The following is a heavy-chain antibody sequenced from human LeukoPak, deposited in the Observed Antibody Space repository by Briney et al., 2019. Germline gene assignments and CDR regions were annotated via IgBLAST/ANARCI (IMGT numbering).Heavy chain of an antibody. CDR2: FYWDDDK. CDR1: GFSLNTSGVG. J-gene: IGHJ4*02. CDR3: AHSSPNYYGSGSYDY. Sequence: SGPTLVNPTQTLMLTCTFSGFSLNTSGVGVGWIRQPPGKALEWLAVFYWDDDKRYSPSLKSRLTITKDTSKNQVVLTMANMDPVDTAIYYCAHSSPNYYGSGSYDYWGQGTLVTVSS. V-gene: IGHV2-5*02. D-gene: IGHD3-10*01.